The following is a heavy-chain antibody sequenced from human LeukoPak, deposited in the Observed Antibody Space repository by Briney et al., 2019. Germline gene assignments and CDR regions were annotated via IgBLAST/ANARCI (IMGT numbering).Heavy chain of an antibody. CDR2: IYYRGST. Sequence: PSETLSLTCTVSGGSISSYYWSWIRQSLGKGLEWIGYIYYRGSTNYNPSLKSRVTISVDTSKNQFSLKLSSVTAADTAVYYCAREIDIVGATEAFDIWGQGTMVTVSS. J-gene: IGHJ3*02. V-gene: IGHV4-59*12. D-gene: IGHD1-26*01. CDR1: GGSISSYY. CDR3: AREIDIVGATEAFDI.